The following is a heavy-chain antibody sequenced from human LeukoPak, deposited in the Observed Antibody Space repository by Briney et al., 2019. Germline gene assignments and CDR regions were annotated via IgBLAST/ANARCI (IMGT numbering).Heavy chain of an antibody. CDR3: ARGTRLGDYYGSEGLC. CDR1: GFTFSSYS. J-gene: IGHJ1*01. V-gene: IGHV3-48*01. Sequence: PGGSLRLSCAASGFTFSSYSMNWVRQAPGKGLEWVSYISSSSSTIYYADSVKGRFTISRDNAKNSLYLQMNSLRAEDTAVYYCARGTRLGDYYGSEGLCWGQG. D-gene: IGHD3-10*01. CDR2: ISSSSSTI.